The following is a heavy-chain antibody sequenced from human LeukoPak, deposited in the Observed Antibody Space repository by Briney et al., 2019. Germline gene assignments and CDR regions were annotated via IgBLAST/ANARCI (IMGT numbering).Heavy chain of an antibody. Sequence: ASVKVSCKASGYTFTSYGISWVRQARGQGFEWVGWISAYNGNTNYAEKLQGRVTMTTDTSTSTAYMELRSLRSDDTAVYYCAGCDSSGWPYDYWGQGTLVTVSS. D-gene: IGHD6-19*01. V-gene: IGHV1-18*04. CDR2: ISAYNGNT. J-gene: IGHJ4*02. CDR1: GYTFTSYG. CDR3: AGCDSSGWPYDY.